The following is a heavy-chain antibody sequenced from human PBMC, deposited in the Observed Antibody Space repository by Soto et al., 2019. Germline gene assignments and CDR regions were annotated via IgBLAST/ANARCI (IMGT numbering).Heavy chain of an antibody. CDR3: ARELWTERPPLSWDYYGMDV. CDR2: IWYDGSNK. Sequence: QVQLVESGGGVVQPGRSLRPSCAASGFTFSSYGMHWVRQAPGKGLEWVAVIWYDGSNKYYADSVKGRFTISRDNSKNTLYLQMNSLRAEDTAVYYCARELWTERPPLSWDYYGMDVWGQGTTVTVSS. J-gene: IGHJ6*02. D-gene: IGHD1-1*01. V-gene: IGHV3-33*01. CDR1: GFTFSSYG.